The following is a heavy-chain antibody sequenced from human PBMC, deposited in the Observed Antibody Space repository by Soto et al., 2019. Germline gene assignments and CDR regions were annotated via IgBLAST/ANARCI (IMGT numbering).Heavy chain of an antibody. J-gene: IGHJ6*02. CDR2: INPKSGGT. CDR1: GYSFTDYL. CDR3: ARGHSTDCSNGVCSFFYNHEMDV. V-gene: IGHV1-2*04. D-gene: IGHD2-8*01. Sequence: VASVKVSCKASGYSFTDYLIHWVRQAPGQGLEWLGRINPKSGGTSTAQKFQGWVTMTRDRSISTVYMELTRLRSDDTAVYFCARGHSTDCSNGVCSFFYNHEMDVWGQGTTVTVSS.